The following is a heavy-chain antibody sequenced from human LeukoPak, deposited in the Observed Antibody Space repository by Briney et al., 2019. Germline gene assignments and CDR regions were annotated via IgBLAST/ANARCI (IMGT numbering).Heavy chain of an antibody. J-gene: IGHJ5*02. CDR2: MNPNSGNT. D-gene: IGHD6-13*01. Sequence: GASVKVSCKASGYTFTSYDIDWVRQATGQGLEWMGWMNPNSGNTGYAQKFQGRVTMTRNTSISTAYMELSSLRSEDTAVYYCAREGGIAAARRKNWFDPWGQGTLVTVSS. V-gene: IGHV1-8*01. CDR1: GYTFTSYD. CDR3: AREGGIAAARRKNWFDP.